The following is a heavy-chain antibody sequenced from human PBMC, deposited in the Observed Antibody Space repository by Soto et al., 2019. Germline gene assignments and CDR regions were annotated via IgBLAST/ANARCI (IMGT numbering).Heavy chain of an antibody. Sequence: QVQLVQSGAEVKKPGASVKVSCKASGYAFTSYYMHWVRQAPGQGLEWMGVINPSGGSLDYAQKFQDRVAMTRDTSTSTVYMELSSLRSDDTAVYYCARRYGGYLSYFDYWGQGTLVTVSS. D-gene: IGHD5-18*01. J-gene: IGHJ4*02. CDR3: ARRYGGYLSYFDY. CDR1: GYAFTSYY. V-gene: IGHV1-46*03. CDR2: INPSGGSL.